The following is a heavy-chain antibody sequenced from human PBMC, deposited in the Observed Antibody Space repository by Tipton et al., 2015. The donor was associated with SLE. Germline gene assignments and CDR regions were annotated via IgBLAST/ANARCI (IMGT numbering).Heavy chain of an antibody. Sequence: TLSLTCTVSGFSISTGYYWGWIRRPPGKGLEWIGNIYHTGSTYYNPSLKSRVTISLDTSKNQFSLNLSSVTAADTAVYYCAREPVYYYYYMDVWGKGTTVTVSS. V-gene: IGHV4-38-2*02. CDR1: GFSISTGYY. CDR3: AREPVYYYYYMDV. CDR2: IYHTGST. J-gene: IGHJ6*03.